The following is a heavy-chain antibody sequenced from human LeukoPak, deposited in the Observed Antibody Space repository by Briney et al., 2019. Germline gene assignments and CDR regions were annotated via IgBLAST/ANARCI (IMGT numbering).Heavy chain of an antibody. CDR2: ISTYNGNT. V-gene: IGHV1-18*01. J-gene: IGHJ6*02. Sequence: GASVTVSCKASGYTFTSYGISWVRQAPGQGLEWMGWISTYNGNTNYAQKLQGRVTMTTDTSTSTAYMELRSLRSDDTAVYYCARDSSVTTAYYYYGMDVWGQGTTVTVSS. CDR1: GYTFTSYG. D-gene: IGHD4-17*01. CDR3: ARDSSVTTAYYYYGMDV.